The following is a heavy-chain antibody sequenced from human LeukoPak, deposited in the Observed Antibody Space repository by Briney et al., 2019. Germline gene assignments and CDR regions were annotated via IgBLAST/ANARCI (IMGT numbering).Heavy chain of an antibody. CDR1: GFTFSSYW. D-gene: IGHD3-9*01. CDR3: ARVRYFDWLLPYYYYGMDV. Sequence: GRSLRLSCAASGFTFSSYWMHWVRQAPGKGLVWVSRINSDGSSTSYAGSVKGRFTISRDNAKNTLYLQMNSLRAEDTAVYYCARVRYFDWLLPYYYYGMDVWGKGTTVTASS. V-gene: IGHV3-74*01. J-gene: IGHJ6*04. CDR2: INSDGSST.